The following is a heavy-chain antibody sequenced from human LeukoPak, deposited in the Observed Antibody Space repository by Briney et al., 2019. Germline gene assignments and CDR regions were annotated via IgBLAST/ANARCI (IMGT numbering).Heavy chain of an antibody. J-gene: IGHJ4*02. D-gene: IGHD1-26*01. Sequence: SQTLSLTCTVSGGSISSGGYYWSWIRQPPGKGLEWIGFIYYSGSASYNPSLKSRVTMSVDTSKNHFSLKLSSVTAADTALYYCARASGTNLFDYWGQGTLVTVSS. CDR1: GGSISSGGYY. V-gene: IGHV4-61*03. CDR3: ARASGTNLFDY. CDR2: IYYSGSA.